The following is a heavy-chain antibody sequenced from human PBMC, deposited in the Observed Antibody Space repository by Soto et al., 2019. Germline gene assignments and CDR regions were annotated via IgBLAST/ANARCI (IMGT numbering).Heavy chain of an antibody. CDR3: ARGASGSLQGVYYDILTGYSRSDGMDV. V-gene: IGHV3-33*01. CDR2: IWYDGSNK. J-gene: IGHJ6*02. CDR1: GFTFSSYG. Sequence: GGSLRLSCAASGFTFSSYGMHWVRQAPGKGLEWVAVIWYDGSNKYYADSVKGRFTISRDNSKNTLYLQMNSLRAEDTAVYYCARGASGSLQGVYYDILTGYSRSDGMDVWGQGTTVTVSS. D-gene: IGHD3-9*01.